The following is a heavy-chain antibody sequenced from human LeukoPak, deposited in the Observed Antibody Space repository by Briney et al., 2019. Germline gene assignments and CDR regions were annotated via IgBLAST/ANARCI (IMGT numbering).Heavy chain of an antibody. CDR2: ISSSSSYI. CDR1: GFNFNNYA. J-gene: IGHJ4*02. D-gene: IGHD4-17*01. CDR3: ARYGDYEAPDY. Sequence: GGSLRLSCAASGFNFNNYAMSWVRQAPGKGLEWVSSISSSSSYIYYADSVKGRFTISRDNAKNSLYLQMNSLRAEDTAVYYCARYGDYEAPDYWGQGTLVTVSS. V-gene: IGHV3-21*01.